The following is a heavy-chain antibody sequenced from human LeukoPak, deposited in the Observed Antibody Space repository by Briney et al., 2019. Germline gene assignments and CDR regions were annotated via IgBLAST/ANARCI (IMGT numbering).Heavy chain of an antibody. J-gene: IGHJ4*02. V-gene: IGHV3-11*03. CDR3: AKLFKAYSSTWIDY. Sequence: GGSLRLSCAASGFTFSDYYMSWIRQAPGQGLEWVAYISHSSGFTNYADSVKGRFAISGDNAKNSLYLQMDSLRAEDTAIYYCAKLFKAYSSTWIDYWGQGNLVTVSS. D-gene: IGHD6-13*01. CDR2: ISHSSGFT. CDR1: GFTFSDYY.